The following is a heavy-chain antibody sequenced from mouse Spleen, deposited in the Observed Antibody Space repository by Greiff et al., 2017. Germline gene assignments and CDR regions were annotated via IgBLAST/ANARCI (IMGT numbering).Heavy chain of an antibody. V-gene: IGHV5-9-3*01. D-gene: IGHD1-1*01. CDR2: ISSGGSYT. CDR3: ARHDYYGSSYPFDY. Sequence: EVQVVESGGGLVKPGGSLKLSCAASGFTFSSYAMSWVRQTPEKRLEWVATISSGGSYTYYPDSVKGRFTISRDNAKNTLYLQMSSLRSEDTAMYYCARHDYYGSSYPFDYWGQGTTLTVSS. J-gene: IGHJ2*01. CDR1: GFTFSSYA.